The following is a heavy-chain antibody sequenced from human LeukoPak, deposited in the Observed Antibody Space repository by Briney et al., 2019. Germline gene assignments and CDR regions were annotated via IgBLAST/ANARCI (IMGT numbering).Heavy chain of an antibody. D-gene: IGHD2-2*01. CDR1: RFTFDEYG. CDR2: INSDGNNI. V-gene: IGHV3-74*01. J-gene: IGHJ4*02. CDR3: GRGKLPAAVDD. Sequence: GGSLRLSCAASRFTFDEYGMSWVRQTAGKGLVWVSHINSDGNNINYADSVKGRFTISRDIAKNTLYLQMNSLRVEDTALYYCGRGKLPAAVDDWGQGTLVTVPS.